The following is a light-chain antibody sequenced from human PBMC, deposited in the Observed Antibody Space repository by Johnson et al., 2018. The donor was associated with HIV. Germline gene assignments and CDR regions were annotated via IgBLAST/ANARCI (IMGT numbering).Light chain of an antibody. J-gene: IGLJ1*01. CDR2: DNN. V-gene: IGLV1-51*01. CDR1: SSNIGNNY. CDR3: GTWDSSLSAGPYV. Sequence: QSVLTQPPSVSAAPGQKVTISCSGSSSNIGNNYVSWYQQLPGTAPKLLIYDNNKRPSGILDRFSGSKYGTSATLGITGLQTGDEADYYCGTWDSSLSAGPYVFGTGTKVTVL.